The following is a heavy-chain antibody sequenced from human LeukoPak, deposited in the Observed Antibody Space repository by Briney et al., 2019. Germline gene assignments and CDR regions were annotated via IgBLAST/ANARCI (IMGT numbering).Heavy chain of an antibody. Sequence: PGGSLRLSCAASGFSFNNYAISWVRQAPGKGLEWVSTISGSGGSTYYADSVKGRFTISRDNSKNTLYLQMHSLRAEDTAVYYCANAPSYGYVRYHYYGMDVWGQGTTVTVSS. D-gene: IGHD5-18*01. CDR2: ISGSGGST. CDR3: ANAPSYGYVRYHYYGMDV. J-gene: IGHJ6*02. V-gene: IGHV3-23*01. CDR1: GFSFNNYA.